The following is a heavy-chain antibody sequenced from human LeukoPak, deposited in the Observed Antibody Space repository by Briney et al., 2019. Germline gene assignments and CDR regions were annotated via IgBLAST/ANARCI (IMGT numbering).Heavy chain of an antibody. V-gene: IGHV4-4*07. CDR1: GASMSTYY. D-gene: IGHD3-10*01. Sequence: PSETLSLTCTVSGASMSTYYWSWIRQPAGKGLEWIGRIYASGSTDYNRSLRSRVTISLDKSKNQFSLNLNSVTAADTAVYYCARGTSGDYWGQGTLVTVSS. J-gene: IGHJ4*02. CDR3: ARGTSGDY. CDR2: IYASGST.